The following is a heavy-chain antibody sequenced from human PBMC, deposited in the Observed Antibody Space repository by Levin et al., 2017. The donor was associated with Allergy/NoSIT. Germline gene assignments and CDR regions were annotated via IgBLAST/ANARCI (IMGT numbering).Heavy chain of an antibody. D-gene: IGHD5-18*01. CDR3: AKDGPYSYGFGGYYVDY. J-gene: IGHJ4*02. Sequence: SCAASGFTFSSYAMSWVRQAPGKGLEWVSAISGSGGGTYYADSVKGRFTISRDNSKNTLYLQMNSLRAEDTAVYYCAKDGPYSYGFGGYYVDYWGQGTLVTVSS. V-gene: IGHV3-23*01. CDR2: ISGSGGGT. CDR1: GFTFSSYA.